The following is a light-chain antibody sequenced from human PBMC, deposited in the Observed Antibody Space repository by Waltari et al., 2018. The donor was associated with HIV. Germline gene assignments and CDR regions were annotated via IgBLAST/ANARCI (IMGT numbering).Light chain of an antibody. J-gene: IGLJ3*02. CDR3: ATWDDSLNGPV. CDR1: TPNIGGNT. Sequence: QSVLPQPPSASGTPGQRVTISCSGTTPNIGGNTVNWYVQCPGTAAQLHIYSANRRPSGVPDRFSGSKSGTVASLAISGLQSEDEADYYCATWDDSLNGPVFGGGTKVTVL. V-gene: IGLV1-44*01. CDR2: SAN.